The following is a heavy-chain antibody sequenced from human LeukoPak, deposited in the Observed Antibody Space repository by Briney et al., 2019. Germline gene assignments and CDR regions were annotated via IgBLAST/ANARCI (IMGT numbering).Heavy chain of an antibody. J-gene: IGHJ4*02. D-gene: IGHD6-13*01. CDR1: GFTFSNAW. CDR2: IKSKTDGGTT. V-gene: IGHV3-15*01. Sequence: PGGSLTLSCAASGFTFSNAWMSWVRQAPGKGLEWVGRIKSKTDGGTTDYAAPVKGRFTISRDDSKNTLYLQMNSLKTEDTAVYYCTTLGGGQYSSSWYLVYWGQGTLVTVSS. CDR3: TTLGGGQYSSSWYLVY.